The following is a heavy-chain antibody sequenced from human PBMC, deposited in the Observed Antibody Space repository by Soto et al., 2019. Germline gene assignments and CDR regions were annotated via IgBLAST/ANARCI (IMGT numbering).Heavy chain of an antibody. D-gene: IGHD2-2*02. V-gene: IGHV1-2*02. J-gene: IGHJ6*02. CDR2: INPNSGGT. CDR1: GYTFSGYY. Sequence: ASVKVSCKASGYTFSGYYIHWLRQAPGQGLEWMGWINPNSGGTNYAQKFQGRVTVTRGTPTSTAYMELSRLTSDDTAVYYCARSLTEGYCTITGCYTRPLYGMDVWGQGTTVTVSS. CDR3: ARSLTEGYCTITGCYTRPLYGMDV.